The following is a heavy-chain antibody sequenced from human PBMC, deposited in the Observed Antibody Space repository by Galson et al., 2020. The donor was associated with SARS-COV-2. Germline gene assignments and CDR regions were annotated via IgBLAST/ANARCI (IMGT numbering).Heavy chain of an antibody. J-gene: IGHJ4*01. D-gene: IGHD3-22*01. CDR1: GFTFSSYG. V-gene: IGHV3-33*01. Sequence: GGSLRLSCAASGFTFSSYGMHWVRQAPGKGLEWVAAIWYGGSNKYYADSVKGRFTISRDNSKNTLYLQMNSLRAEDTAVYYCASHSSGSDHWGHGNLLTITS. CDR2: IWYGGSNK. CDR3: ASHSSGSDH.